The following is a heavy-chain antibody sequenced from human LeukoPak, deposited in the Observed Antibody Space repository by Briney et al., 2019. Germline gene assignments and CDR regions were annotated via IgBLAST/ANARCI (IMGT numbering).Heavy chain of an antibody. D-gene: IGHD3-10*01. CDR1: GYTFTGYY. CDR2: INPNSGGT. V-gene: IGHV1-2*02. J-gene: IGHJ5*02. CDR3: ARVGGSGSYYIDINWFDP. Sequence: RASVKVSCKASGYTFTGYYMHWVRQAPGQGLEWMGWINPNSGGTSYARKFQGRVTMTRDTSISAVYMELSRLRPDDTAVYYCARVGGSGSYYIDINWFDPWGQGTLVTVSS.